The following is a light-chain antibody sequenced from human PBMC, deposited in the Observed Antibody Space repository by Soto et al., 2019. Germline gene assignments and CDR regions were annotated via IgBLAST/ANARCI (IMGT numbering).Light chain of an antibody. CDR1: SSDIGGYDY. CDR2: DVT. Sequence: QSVLTQPASVSGSPGQSVTISCTGTSSDIGGYDYVSWYQQHPGNAPKLMVYDVTNRATWVSNRFSGSKSGNTASLTISGLQAEDEADFYCSSYTRGGTVIFGGGTKVTVL. J-gene: IGLJ2*01. CDR3: SSYTRGGTVI. V-gene: IGLV2-14*01.